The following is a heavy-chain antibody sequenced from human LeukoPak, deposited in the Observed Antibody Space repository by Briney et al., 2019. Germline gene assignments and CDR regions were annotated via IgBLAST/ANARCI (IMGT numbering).Heavy chain of an antibody. V-gene: IGHV3-21*01. CDR1: GFTFSSYS. D-gene: IGHD3-10*01. CDR2: ISSSSSYI. CDR3: ARQRFGELPYYYYYYMDV. Sequence: GGSLRLSCAASGFTFSSYSMNWVRQAPGKGLEWVSSISSSSSYIYYADSVKGRFTISRDNAKNSLYLQMNSPRAEDTAVYYCARQRFGELPYYYYYYMDVWGKGTTVTISS. J-gene: IGHJ6*03.